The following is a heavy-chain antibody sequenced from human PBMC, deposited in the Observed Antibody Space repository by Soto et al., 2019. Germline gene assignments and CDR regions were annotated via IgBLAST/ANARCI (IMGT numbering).Heavy chain of an antibody. D-gene: IGHD2-15*01. CDR2: INHSGST. V-gene: IGHV4-34*01. CDR3: ASAYCSGGSCYRAFDY. Sequence: QVQLQQWGAGLLKPSETLSLTCAVYGGSFSGYYWSWIRQPPGKGLEWIGEINHSGSTNYNPSLKSRVTISVDTSKNQFSLKLSSVTAADTAVYYCASAYCSGGSCYRAFDYWGQGTLVTVSS. J-gene: IGHJ4*02. CDR1: GGSFSGYY.